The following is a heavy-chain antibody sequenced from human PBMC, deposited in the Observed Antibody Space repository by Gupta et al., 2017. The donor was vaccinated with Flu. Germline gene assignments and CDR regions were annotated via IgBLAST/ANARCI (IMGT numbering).Heavy chain of an antibody. J-gene: IGHJ4*02. Sequence: ETLSITCTVSGGSISSSSYYWGWIRQPPGKGLEWIGSIYYSGSTYYNPSLKSRVTISVDTSKNQFSLKRRSVTAADTAVYYCARHGLRQYWGQGTLVTVSS. CDR1: GGSISSSSYY. CDR2: IYYSGST. V-gene: IGHV4-39*01. D-gene: IGHD3-10*01. CDR3: ARHGLRQY.